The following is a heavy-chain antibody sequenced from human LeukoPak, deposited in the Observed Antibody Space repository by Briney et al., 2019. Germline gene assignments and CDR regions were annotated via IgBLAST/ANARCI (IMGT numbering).Heavy chain of an antibody. CDR1: SGSISSSSYY. J-gene: IGHJ6*03. D-gene: IGHD3-10*01. CDR3: ARTTMVRGVMDYYHYMDV. V-gene: IGHV4-39*07. Sequence: PSETLSLTCTVSSGSISSSSYYWGWIRQPPGKGPEWIGRIYTSGSTNYNPSLKSRVTISVDTSKNQFSLKLSSVTAADTAVYYCARTTMVRGVMDYYHYMDVWGKGTTVTISS. CDR2: IYTSGST.